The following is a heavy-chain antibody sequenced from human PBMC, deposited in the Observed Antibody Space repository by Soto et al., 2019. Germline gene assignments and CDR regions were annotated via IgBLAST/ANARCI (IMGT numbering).Heavy chain of an antibody. D-gene: IGHD3-10*01. CDR2: INDSGNI. J-gene: IGHJ6*03. V-gene: IGHV4-34*01. CDR1: GGSFSGYQ. CDR3: ARGLILWFGELSSRGGYYYYMDV. Sequence: QVQLQQWGAGLLKPSETLSLTCAVYGGSFSGYQWSWIRQTPGKGLEWIGEINDSGNINFNPSLKSRVTILLETQKKPISLKLSFVTAADSAVYYCARGLILWFGELSSRGGYYYYMDVWGKGTTVTVSS.